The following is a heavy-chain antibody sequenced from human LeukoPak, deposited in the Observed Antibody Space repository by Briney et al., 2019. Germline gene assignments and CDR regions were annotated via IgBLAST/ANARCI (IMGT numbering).Heavy chain of an antibody. J-gene: IGHJ4*02. CDR3: ARELLTYYYDSSGLPFDY. CDR1: GFTFSSYS. V-gene: IGHV3-48*01. D-gene: IGHD3-22*01. Sequence: GGSLRLSCAASGFTFSSYSMNWVRQAPGKGLEWVSYISSSSSTIYYADSVKGRFTISRDNAKNSLYLQMSSLRAEDTAVYYCARELLTYYYDSSGLPFDYWGQGTLVTVSS. CDR2: ISSSSSTI.